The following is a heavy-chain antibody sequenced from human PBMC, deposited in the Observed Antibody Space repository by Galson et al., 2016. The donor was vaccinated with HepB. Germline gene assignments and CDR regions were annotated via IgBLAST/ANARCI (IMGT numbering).Heavy chain of an antibody. J-gene: IGHJ4*02. Sequence: SLRLSCAASGFTVYNNYMWWVRQAPGKGLEWVSVISGSAGSTYYADSVKGRFTISRDNSKNMLYMQVNSLRAEDTAVYYCAKGGLRWYHNFNCWGQGTPVTFSS. V-gene: IGHV3-23*01. D-gene: IGHD4-23*01. CDR1: GFTVYNNY. CDR3: AKGGLRWYHNFNC. CDR2: ISGSAGST.